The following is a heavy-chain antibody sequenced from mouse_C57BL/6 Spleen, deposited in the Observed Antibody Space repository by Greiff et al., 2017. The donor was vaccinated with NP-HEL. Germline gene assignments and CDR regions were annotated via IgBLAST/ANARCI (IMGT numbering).Heavy chain of an antibody. CDR2: IYPRDGST. Sequence: VKLMESGPELVKPGASVKLSCKASGYTFTSYDINWVKQRPGQGLEWIGWIYPRDGSTKYNEKFKGKATLTVDTSSSTAYMELHSLTSEDSAVYFCGAYYGSSYGYFDYWGQGTTLTVSS. J-gene: IGHJ2*01. CDR1: GYTFTSYD. CDR3: GAYYGSSYGYFDY. D-gene: IGHD1-1*01. V-gene: IGHV1-85*01.